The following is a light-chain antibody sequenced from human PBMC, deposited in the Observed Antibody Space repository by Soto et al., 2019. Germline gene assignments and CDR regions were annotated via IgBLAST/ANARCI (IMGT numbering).Light chain of an antibody. V-gene: IGKV3-20*01. Sequence: EIVLTQSPATLSLSPGERATLSCRASQSVSSYLAWYQQKPGQAPRLLIYGASSRATGIPDRFSGSGSGTDFTLTISRLEPEDFAVYYCQQYGSSPLSTFGQGTRLEIK. CDR1: QSVSSY. CDR3: QQYGSSPLST. CDR2: GAS. J-gene: IGKJ5*01.